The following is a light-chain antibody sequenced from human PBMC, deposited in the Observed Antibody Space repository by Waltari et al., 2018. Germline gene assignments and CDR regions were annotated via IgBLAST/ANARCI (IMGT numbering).Light chain of an antibody. CDR3: AAWDDGLNGWV. J-gene: IGLJ3*02. CDR1: RSNIGSNT. CDR2: TDS. Sequence: QSVLTQPPSASGSPGQRVTISCSGSRSNIGSNTVNWYQQIPGTAPKLLIYTDSQRRAGVPDRFSGSKSGTSGYLAISGLQSEDEADYYCAAWDDGLNGWVFGGRTKLTVL. V-gene: IGLV1-44*01.